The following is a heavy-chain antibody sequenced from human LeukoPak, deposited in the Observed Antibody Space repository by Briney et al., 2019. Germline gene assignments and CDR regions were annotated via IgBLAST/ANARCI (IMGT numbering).Heavy chain of an antibody. CDR3: ARGGSTGSYPLRYYFDY. CDR1: GFTFSSYA. D-gene: IGHD1-26*01. Sequence: GGSLRLSCAASGFTFSSYAMSWVRQAPGKGLEWVSGISGSGDNTYYADSVKGRFTISRDNAKNSLYLQMNSLRAEDTAVYYCARGGSTGSYPLRYYFDYWGQGTLVTVSS. V-gene: IGHV3-23*01. J-gene: IGHJ4*02. CDR2: ISGSGDNT.